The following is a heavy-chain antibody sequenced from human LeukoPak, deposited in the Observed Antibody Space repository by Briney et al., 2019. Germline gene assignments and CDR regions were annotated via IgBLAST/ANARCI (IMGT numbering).Heavy chain of an antibody. CDR1: GFTFSSYV. CDR2: ISYDGSNK. CDR3: AKDWYYDILTGYNSYGMDV. Sequence: GRSLRLSCAASGFTFSSYVMHCVRQAPGKRLEWLAVISYDGSNKYYADSVKGRFTISRDNSKNTLYLQMNSLRAEDTAVYYCAKDWYYDILTGYNSYGMDVWGQGTTVTVSS. V-gene: IGHV3-30*18. J-gene: IGHJ6*02. D-gene: IGHD3-9*01.